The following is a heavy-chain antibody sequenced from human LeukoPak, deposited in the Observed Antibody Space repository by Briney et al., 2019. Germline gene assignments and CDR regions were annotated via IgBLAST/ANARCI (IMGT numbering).Heavy chain of an antibody. CDR1: AGSFSGYY. CDR3: ARVITIFGVVIDTYYFDY. Sequence: SETLSLTCAVYAGSFSGYYWSWIRQPPGKGLEWIGEINHSGSTNYNPSLKSRVTISVDTSKNQFSLKLSSVTAADTAVYYCARVITIFGVVIDTYYFDYWGQGTLVTVSS. CDR2: INHSGST. J-gene: IGHJ4*02. D-gene: IGHD3-3*01. V-gene: IGHV4-34*01.